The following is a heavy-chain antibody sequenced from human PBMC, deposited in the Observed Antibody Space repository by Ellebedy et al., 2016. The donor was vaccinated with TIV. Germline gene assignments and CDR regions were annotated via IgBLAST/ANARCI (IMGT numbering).Heavy chain of an antibody. CDR2: MNPNSGNT. V-gene: IGHV1-8*01. Sequence: ASVKVSCXASGYTFTSYDINWVRQATGQGLEWMGWMNPNSGNTGYAQKFQGRVTMTRNTSISTAYMELSSLRSEDTAVYYCALFGGYYYGMDVWGQGTTVTVSS. CDR1: GYTFTSYD. CDR3: ALFGGYYYGMDV. J-gene: IGHJ6*02. D-gene: IGHD2-21*01.